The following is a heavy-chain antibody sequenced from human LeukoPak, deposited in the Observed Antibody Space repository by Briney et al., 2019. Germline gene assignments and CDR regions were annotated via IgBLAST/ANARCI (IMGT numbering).Heavy chain of an antibody. CDR3: ARGGIVGATGGDYYYYYMDV. J-gene: IGHJ6*03. CDR2: IYYSGST. CDR1: GGSISSYY. V-gene: IGHV4-59*01. Sequence: SETLSLTCTVSGGSISSYYWGWIRQPPGKGLEWIGYIYYSGSTNYNPSLKSRVTISVDTSKNQFSLKLSSVSAADTAVYYCARGGIVGATGGDYYYYYMDVWGKGTTVTVSS. D-gene: IGHD1-26*01.